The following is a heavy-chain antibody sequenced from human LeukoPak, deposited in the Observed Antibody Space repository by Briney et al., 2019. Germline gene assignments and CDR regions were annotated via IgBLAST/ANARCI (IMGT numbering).Heavy chain of an antibody. CDR2: ISAYNGNT. CDR1: GYTFTSYG. Sequence: GASVKVSCKASGYTFTSYGISWVRQAPGQGLEWMGWISAYNGNTNYAQKLQGRVTMTTDTSTSTDYMELRSLRSDDTAMYYCASDLVVGRIAAAGTDWFDPWGQGTLVTVSS. J-gene: IGHJ5*02. V-gene: IGHV1-18*01. D-gene: IGHD6-13*01. CDR3: ASDLVVGRIAAAGTDWFDP.